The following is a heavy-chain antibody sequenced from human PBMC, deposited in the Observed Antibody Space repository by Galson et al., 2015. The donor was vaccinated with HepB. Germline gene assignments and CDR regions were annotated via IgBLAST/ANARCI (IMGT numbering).Heavy chain of an antibody. J-gene: IGHJ2*01. D-gene: IGHD6-19*01. V-gene: IGHV3-23*01. CDR3: ARPKDVGSGWSRVEWYSDL. CDR2: ISGSGFFT. CDR1: GFNFRRYA. Sequence: SLRLSCAASGFNFRRYAMSWVRQAPGRGLEWVSGISGSGFFTNYAASVTGRFTISRDNSKNKMYLQMNSLGAEDTAVYYCARPKDVGSGWSRVEWYSDLWGRGTLVTVSS.